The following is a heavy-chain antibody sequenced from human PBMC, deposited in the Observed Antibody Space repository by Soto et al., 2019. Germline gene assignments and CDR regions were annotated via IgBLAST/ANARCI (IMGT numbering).Heavy chain of an antibody. CDR3: ARGITTLGYYYYYMDV. Sequence: EVQLLESGGGLVQPGGSLRLSCAASGFTFSSYAMHWVRQAPGKGLAYVSAISSNGGSTYYANSVKGRFTISRDNSKNTLYLQMGSLRAEDMAVYYCARGITTLGYYYYYMDVWGKGTTVTVS. J-gene: IGHJ6*03. CDR1: GFTFSSYA. V-gene: IGHV3-64*01. CDR2: ISSNGGST. D-gene: IGHD3-16*01.